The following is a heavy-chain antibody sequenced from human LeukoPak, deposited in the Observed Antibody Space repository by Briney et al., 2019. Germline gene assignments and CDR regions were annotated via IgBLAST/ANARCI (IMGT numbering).Heavy chain of an antibody. Sequence: GSLRLSCAASGFTFSSYWMSWVRQPPGKGLEWIGEIYHSGSTTYNPSLRSRVTISVDRSENQFSLKLSSVTAADTAVYYCARAFGGFQWFDPWGQGTLVTVSS. J-gene: IGHJ5*02. D-gene: IGHD3-10*01. CDR3: ARAFGGFQWFDP. V-gene: IGHV4-4*02. CDR1: GFTFSSYW. CDR2: IYHSGST.